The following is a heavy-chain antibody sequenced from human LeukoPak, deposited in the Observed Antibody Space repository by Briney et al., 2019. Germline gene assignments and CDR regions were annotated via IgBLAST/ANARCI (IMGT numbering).Heavy chain of an antibody. D-gene: IGHD3-3*01. CDR2: MNPNSGNT. Sequence: GASVKVSCKASGYTFPSYDINWVRQATGQGLEWMGWMNPNSGNTGYAQKFQGRVTITRNTSISTAYMELSSLKTEDTGVYYCSRDVLRSLYWTPADDWGQGTLVTVSS. CDR3: SRDVLRSLYWTPADD. J-gene: IGHJ4*02. V-gene: IGHV1-8*03. CDR1: GYTFPSYD.